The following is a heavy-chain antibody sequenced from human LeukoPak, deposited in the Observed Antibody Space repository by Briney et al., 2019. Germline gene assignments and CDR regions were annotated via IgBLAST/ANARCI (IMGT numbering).Heavy chain of an antibody. V-gene: IGHV1-69*13. J-gene: IGHJ4*02. CDR1: GYTFTNYA. CDR2: IIPIFGTA. D-gene: IGHD4-17*01. Sequence: GSSVKVSCKASGYTFTNYAMHWVRQAPGQRLEWMGGIIPIFGTANYAQKFQGRVTITADESTSTAYMELSSLRSEDTAVYYCATHGDYGVSFDYWGQGTLVTVSS. CDR3: ATHGDYGVSFDY.